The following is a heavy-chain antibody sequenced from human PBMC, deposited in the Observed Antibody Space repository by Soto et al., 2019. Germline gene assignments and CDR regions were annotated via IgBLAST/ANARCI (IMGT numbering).Heavy chain of an antibody. CDR3: ARDGGARYCTNGVCYTPADYYYMDV. J-gene: IGHJ6*03. CDR1: GYTFTRYY. V-gene: IGHV1-2*04. D-gene: IGHD2-8*01. Sequence: ASVKVSCKASGYTFTRYYMHWVRQAPGQGLEWMGWINPNSGGTNYAQKFQGWVTMTRDTSISTAYMELSRLRSDDTAVYYCARDGGARYCTNGVCYTPADYYYMDVWGKGTTVTVSS. CDR2: INPNSGGT.